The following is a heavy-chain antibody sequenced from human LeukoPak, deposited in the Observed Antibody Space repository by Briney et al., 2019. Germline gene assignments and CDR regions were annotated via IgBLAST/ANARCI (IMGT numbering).Heavy chain of an antibody. D-gene: IGHD5-18*01. CDR1: GFTFSDYV. Sequence: GGSLRLSCAASGFTFSDYVMHWVRQAPGKGLEYVSAITSNGGSTYYADAVKGRFTISRDNSQNTLYLHMGSLRVEDMAVYYCAGGASRIQVWLPPGYWGQGTLVTVSS. CDR3: AGGASRIQVWLPPGY. J-gene: IGHJ4*02. V-gene: IGHV3-64*02. CDR2: ITSNGGST.